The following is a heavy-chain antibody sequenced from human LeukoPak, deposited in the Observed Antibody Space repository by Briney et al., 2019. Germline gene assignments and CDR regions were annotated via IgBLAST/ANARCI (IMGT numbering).Heavy chain of an antibody. CDR3: ARGPRGAGSL. CDR1: GGSIRSSYYY. J-gene: IGHJ4*02. Sequence: SETLSLTCTVSGGSIRSSYYYWGWIRQPPGKGLEWIGSIYDSGSTYYNPSLKSRVTISVDTSKNQFSLKLNSVTAADTAVYYCARGPRGAGSLWGQGTLVTVSS. CDR2: IYDSGST. D-gene: IGHD3-10*01. V-gene: IGHV4-39*01.